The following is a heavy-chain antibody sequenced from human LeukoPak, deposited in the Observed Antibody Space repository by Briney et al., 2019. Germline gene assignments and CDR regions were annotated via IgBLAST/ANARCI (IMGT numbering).Heavy chain of an antibody. CDR2: IYYSGSI. D-gene: IGHD1-26*01. Sequence: PSETLSLTCTVSGGSISSSSYYWGWIRQPPGKGLEWIGSIYYSGSIYYNPSLKSRVTISVDTSKNQFSLNLSSVTAADTAVYYCARDIADGVIVGATYFDYWGQGILVTVSS. V-gene: IGHV4-39*07. CDR3: ARDIADGVIVGATYFDY. CDR1: GGSISSSSYY. J-gene: IGHJ4*02.